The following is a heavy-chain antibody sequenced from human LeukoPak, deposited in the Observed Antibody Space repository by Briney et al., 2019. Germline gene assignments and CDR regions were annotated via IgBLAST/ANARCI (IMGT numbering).Heavy chain of an antibody. Sequence: PGGSLRLSCTASGFTFSNYGMHWVRQAPGKGLEWVAIISYDGSNKYYVDSVKGRFTISRDNSKNTLYLQMNSLTVEDTAVYYCAKDTRMDTYVLDDWGQGTQVTVSS. V-gene: IGHV3-30*18. CDR2: ISYDGSNK. CDR3: AKDTRMDTYVLDD. CDR1: GFTFSNYG. D-gene: IGHD5-18*01. J-gene: IGHJ4*02.